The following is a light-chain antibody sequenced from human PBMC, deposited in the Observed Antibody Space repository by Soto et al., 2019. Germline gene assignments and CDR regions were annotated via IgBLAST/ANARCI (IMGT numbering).Light chain of an antibody. V-gene: IGLV2-11*01. CDR1: SSDVGTYNF. CDR2: DVT. CDR3: CSYVGSYTTHV. Sequence: QSALTQPRSVSGSPGQSVTISCTGTSSDVGTYNFVSWYQQHPGKAPKFMIYDVTKRPSGVPDRFSGSKSGNTASLTISGLQAEDEADYYCCSYVGSYTTHVFGTGTKVTVL. J-gene: IGLJ1*01.